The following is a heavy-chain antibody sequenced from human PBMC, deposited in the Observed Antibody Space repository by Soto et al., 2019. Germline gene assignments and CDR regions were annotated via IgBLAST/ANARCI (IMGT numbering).Heavy chain of an antibody. CDR1: GGTFSSYA. CDR2: IIPIFGTA. Sequence: SVKVSCKASGGTFSSYAISWVRQAPGQGLEWMGGIIPIFGTANYAQKFQGRVTITADKSTSTAYMELSSLRSEDTAVYYCARDRNYDSSGYYAYWGQGTQVTVSS. D-gene: IGHD3-22*01. CDR3: ARDRNYDSSGYYAY. V-gene: IGHV1-69*06. J-gene: IGHJ4*02.